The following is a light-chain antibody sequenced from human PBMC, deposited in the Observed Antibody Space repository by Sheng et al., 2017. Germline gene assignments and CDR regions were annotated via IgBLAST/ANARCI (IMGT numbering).Light chain of an antibody. CDR1: QGISSY. CDR3: QQSFSLPRT. CDR2: AAS. J-gene: IGKJ3*01. Sequence: AIRMTQSPSSLSASTGDRVTITCRASQGISSYLAWYQQKPGKAPKLLIYAASTLQSGVPSRFSGSGSGTDFTLTITSLQPEDFSTYYCQQSFSLPRTFGPGT. V-gene: IGKV1-8*01.